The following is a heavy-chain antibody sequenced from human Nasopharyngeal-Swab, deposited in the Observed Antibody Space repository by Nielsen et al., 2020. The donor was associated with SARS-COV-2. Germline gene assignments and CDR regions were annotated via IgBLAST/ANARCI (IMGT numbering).Heavy chain of an antibody. V-gene: IGHV3-30*04. CDR1: GFTFSSYA. Sequence: WGSLRLSCAASGFTFSSYAMHWVRQAPGKGLEWVAVISYDGSNKYYADSVKGRFTISRDNSKNTLYLQMNSLRAEDTAVYYCARDLFHSSSWYEDYWGQGTLVTVSS. CDR3: ARDLFHSSSWYEDY. CDR2: ISYDGSNK. J-gene: IGHJ4*02. D-gene: IGHD6-13*01.